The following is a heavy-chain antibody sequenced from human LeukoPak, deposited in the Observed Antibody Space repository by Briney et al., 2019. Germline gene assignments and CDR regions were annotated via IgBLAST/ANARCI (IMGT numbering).Heavy chain of an antibody. CDR3: ARYSLQQLPPSYFDY. J-gene: IGHJ4*02. Sequence: PGGSLRLSCAASGFTVRSNYMSWVRQAPGKGLEWISVIYSGGRTDYADSVKGRFTISRDNAKNSLYLQMNSLRAEDTAVYYCARYSLQQLPPSYFDYWGQGTLVTVSS. CDR2: IYSGGRT. CDR1: GFTVRSNY. D-gene: IGHD6-13*01. V-gene: IGHV3-66*01.